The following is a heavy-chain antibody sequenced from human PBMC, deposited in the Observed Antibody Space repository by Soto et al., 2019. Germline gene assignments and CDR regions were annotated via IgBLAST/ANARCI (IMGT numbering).Heavy chain of an antibody. Sequence: ASETLSLTCTVSGGSISSGDYYWSWIRQPPGKGLEWIGNIYYSGSAYYSPSLRSRLSISLDTSKNQFSLKVISVTAADTAVYYCARAKTLIVGVTAIPDYFDYWAQGTLVTVSS. CDR2: IYYSGSA. V-gene: IGHV4-30-4*01. CDR1: GGSISSGDYY. J-gene: IGHJ4*02. D-gene: IGHD2-21*02. CDR3: ARAKTLIVGVTAIPDYFDY.